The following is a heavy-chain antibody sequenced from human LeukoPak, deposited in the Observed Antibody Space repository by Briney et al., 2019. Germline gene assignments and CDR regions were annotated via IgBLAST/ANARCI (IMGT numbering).Heavy chain of an antibody. CDR3: ARVVSNGDRAAFDI. Sequence: SVKVSCKASGGTFSSYAISWVRQAPGQGLEWMGGIIPIFGTANYAQKFQGRVTITADKSTSTAYMELSSLRSEDTAVYYCARVVSNGDRAAFDIWGQGTMVTVSS. V-gene: IGHV1-69*06. CDR2: IIPIFGTA. J-gene: IGHJ3*02. D-gene: IGHD2-8*01. CDR1: GGTFSSYA.